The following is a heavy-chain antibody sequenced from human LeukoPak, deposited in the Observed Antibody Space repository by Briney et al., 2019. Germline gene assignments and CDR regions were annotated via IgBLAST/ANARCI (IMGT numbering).Heavy chain of an antibody. CDR3: ARAPRDYSNFDY. CDR1: GFTFSSYS. CDR2: ISSSSYI. V-gene: IGHV3-21*01. Sequence: PGGSLRLSCAASGFTFSSYSMNWVRQAPGKGLEWVSSISSSSYIYYADSVKGRFTISRDNAKNSLYLQMNSLRAEDTAVYYCARAPRDYSNFDYWGQGTLVTVSS. D-gene: IGHD4-17*01. J-gene: IGHJ4*02.